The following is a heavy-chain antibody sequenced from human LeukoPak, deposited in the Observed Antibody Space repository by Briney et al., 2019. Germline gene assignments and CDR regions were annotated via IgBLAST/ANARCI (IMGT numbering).Heavy chain of an antibody. Sequence: GGSLRLSCAASGFTFSSYVMSWVRQTPEKGLEWVSTISNSGGGTYYADSVKGRFTISRDNSKNTLYLQMNSLRAEDTALYYCAKRGTTGQTRHIDYWGQGTLVTVSS. CDR3: AKRGTTGQTRHIDY. CDR1: GFTFSSYV. CDR2: ISNSGGGT. D-gene: IGHD1-1*01. J-gene: IGHJ4*02. V-gene: IGHV3-23*01.